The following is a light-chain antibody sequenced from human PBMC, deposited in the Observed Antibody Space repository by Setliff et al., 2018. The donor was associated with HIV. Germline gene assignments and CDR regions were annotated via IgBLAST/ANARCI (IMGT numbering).Light chain of an antibody. CDR1: SSNIGAGYD. CDR2: GNS. CDR3: QSYDSSLSGPYV. V-gene: IGLV1-40*01. J-gene: IGLJ1*01. Sequence: VLTQPPSVSGAPGQRVTISCTGSSSNIGAGYDVHWYQQLPGTAPKLLIYGNSNRPSGVPDRFSGSKSGTSASLAITGLQAGDEADYYCQSYDSSLSGPYVFGTGTKVTV.